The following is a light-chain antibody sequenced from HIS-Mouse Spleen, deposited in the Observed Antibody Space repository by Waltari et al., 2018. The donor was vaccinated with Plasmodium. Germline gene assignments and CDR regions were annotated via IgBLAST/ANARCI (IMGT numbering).Light chain of an antibody. CDR3: NSRDSSGNHQV. J-gene: IGLJ3*02. V-gene: IGLV3-19*01. Sequence: SSELPQDPAVSVALGQTVRITCQGASLRSYYASWYQQKPGQAPVLVIYGKNNRPSGIPDRFSGSSSGNTASLTITGAQAEDEADYYCNSRDSSGNHQVFGGGTKLTVL. CDR1: SLRSYY. CDR2: GKN.